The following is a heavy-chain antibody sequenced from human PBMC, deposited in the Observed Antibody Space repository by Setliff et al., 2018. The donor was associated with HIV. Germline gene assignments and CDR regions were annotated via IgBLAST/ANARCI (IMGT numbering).Heavy chain of an antibody. CDR1: EVSFSTFT. J-gene: IGHJ6*03. CDR2: ISSTSGSI. CDR3: ATAPGAVAGRGRAPGLFYHYYMDV. V-gene: IGHV3-21*06. Sequence: GESLTISCTASEVSFSTFTLSWVRQAPGKGLEWVSSISSTSGSIYYLDSVEPRFTISRDNARNSLYLQMDSLRAEDTAVYYCATAPGAVAGRGRAPGLFYHYYMDVWGKGTTVTVSS. D-gene: IGHD6-19*01.